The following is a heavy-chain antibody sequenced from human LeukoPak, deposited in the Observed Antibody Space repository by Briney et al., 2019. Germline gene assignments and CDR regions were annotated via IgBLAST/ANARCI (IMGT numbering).Heavy chain of an antibody. D-gene: IGHD6-6*01. V-gene: IGHV4-34*01. CDR3: ARDKEARRWDYYYGMDV. J-gene: IGHJ6*02. Sequence: SETLSLTCAVYGGSFSGYYWSWIRQPPGKGLEWIGEINHSGSTNYNPSLKSRVTMSVDTSKNQFSLKLSSVTAADTAVYYCARDKEARRWDYYYGMDVWGQGTTVTVSS. CDR1: GGSFSGYY. CDR2: INHSGST.